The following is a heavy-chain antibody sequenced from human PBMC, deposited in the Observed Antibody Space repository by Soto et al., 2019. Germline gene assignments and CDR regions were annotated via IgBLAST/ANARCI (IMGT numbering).Heavy chain of an antibody. D-gene: IGHD3-10*01. Sequence: ASVKVSCKASGYSFTSLDINWVRQTTGQGLEWMGWMQPSSGRTGYAQKFQGGVTITRDTSINTAYMELSSLTSDDTAFYYCARGVNAGVDYWGQGTLVTVSS. CDR3: ARGVNAGVDY. CDR1: GYSFTSLD. J-gene: IGHJ4*02. V-gene: IGHV1-8*01. CDR2: MQPSSGRT.